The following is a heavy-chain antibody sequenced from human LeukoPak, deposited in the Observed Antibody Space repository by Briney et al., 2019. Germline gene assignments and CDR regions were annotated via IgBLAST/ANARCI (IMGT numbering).Heavy chain of an antibody. CDR1: GFTFSSNS. J-gene: IGHJ6*03. D-gene: IGHD3-9*01. V-gene: IGHV3-53*01. Sequence: GGSLRLSCTVSGFTFSSNSMSWVRQAPGKGLEWVSFIYSGGNTHYSESVKGRFTISRDNSKNTLYLQMNSLRDEHTGVYYCARGIRGDDIVTGYYPNFYYYYRDVWGKGSTVSICS. CDR2: IYSGGNT. CDR3: ARGIRGDDIVTGYYPNFYYYYRDV.